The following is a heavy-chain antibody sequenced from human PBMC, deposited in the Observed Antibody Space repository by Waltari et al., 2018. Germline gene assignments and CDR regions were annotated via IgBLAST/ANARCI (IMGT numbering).Heavy chain of an antibody. D-gene: IGHD1-26*01. CDR2: IIPIFGTA. CDR3: ARHPTASGSYYYFDY. J-gene: IGHJ4*02. Sequence: QVQLVQSGAEVKKPGSSVKVSCKASGGTFSSYALGWVRQAPGQGLEWMGGIIPIFGTANYAQKFQGRVTITADESTSTAYMELSSLRSEDTAVYYCARHPTASGSYYYFDYWGQGTLVTVSS. V-gene: IGHV1-69*12. CDR1: GGTFSSYA.